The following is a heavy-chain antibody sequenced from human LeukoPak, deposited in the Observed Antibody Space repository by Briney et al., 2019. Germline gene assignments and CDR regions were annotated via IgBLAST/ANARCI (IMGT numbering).Heavy chain of an antibody. Sequence: EASVKVSCKASGGTFSSYAISWVRQAPGQGLEWMGGIIPIFGTANYAQKFQGRVTITADESTSTAYMELSSLRSEDTAVYYCARDKSGGSYYTSDYWGQGTLVTVSS. CDR2: IIPIFGTA. D-gene: IGHD1-26*01. J-gene: IGHJ4*02. V-gene: IGHV1-69*13. CDR3: ARDKSGGSYYTSDY. CDR1: GGTFSSYA.